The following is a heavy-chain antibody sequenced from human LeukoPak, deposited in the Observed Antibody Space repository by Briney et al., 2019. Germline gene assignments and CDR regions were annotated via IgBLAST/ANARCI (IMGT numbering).Heavy chain of an antibody. V-gene: IGHV3-74*01. J-gene: IGHJ4*02. CDR1: GFTFSSYW. D-gene: IGHD6-19*01. CDR3: AILIAVAGKGC. Sequence: GGSLRLSCAASGFTFSSYWMHWVRQAPGKGLVWVSRIHSDGSDTNYADSVKGRFTNSRDNAKNTLYLQMNSLRAEDTAVYYCAILIAVAGKGCWGQGTLVTVSS. CDR2: IHSDGSDT.